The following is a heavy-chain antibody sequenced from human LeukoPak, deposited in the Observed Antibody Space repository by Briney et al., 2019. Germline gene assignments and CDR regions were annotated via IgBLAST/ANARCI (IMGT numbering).Heavy chain of an antibody. CDR3: ARDGDSYGRMFDY. V-gene: IGHV3-48*03. J-gene: IGHJ4*02. Sequence: GGSLRLSCAASGFTFSGYSMNWVRQAPGKGLEWASYISSSGSTIYYADSVKGRFAISRDNAKNSLYLQMNSLRAEDTAVYYCARDGDSYGRMFDYWGQGTLVTVSS. CDR1: GFTFSGYS. CDR2: ISSSGSTI. D-gene: IGHD5-18*01.